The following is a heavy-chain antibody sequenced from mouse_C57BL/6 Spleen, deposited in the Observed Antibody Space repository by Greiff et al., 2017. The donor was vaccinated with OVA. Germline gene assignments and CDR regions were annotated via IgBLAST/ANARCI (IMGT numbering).Heavy chain of an antibody. J-gene: IGHJ4*01. Sequence: VQLQQSGPELVKPGASVKISCKASGYAFSSSWMNWVKQRPGKGLEWIGRIYPGDGDTNYNGKFKGKATLTADKSSSTAYMQLSSLTSEDSAVYFCAREGGSYGYEDYYAMDYWGQGTSVTVSS. V-gene: IGHV1-82*01. CDR2: IYPGDGDT. D-gene: IGHD2-2*01. CDR1: GYAFSSSW. CDR3: AREGGSYGYEDYYAMDY.